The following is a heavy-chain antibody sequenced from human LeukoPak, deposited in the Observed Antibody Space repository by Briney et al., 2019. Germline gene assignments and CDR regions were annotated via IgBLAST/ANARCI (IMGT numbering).Heavy chain of an antibody. Sequence: ASVKVSCKASGYTFTSYDINWVRQATGQGLEWMGWMNPNSGNTGYAQKFQGRVTMTRNTSISTAYMELSSLRSEDTAVYYCATRVSYYYDSSGLNDAFDIWGQGTMVTVSS. V-gene: IGHV1-8*01. D-gene: IGHD3-22*01. CDR3: ATRVSYYYDSSGLNDAFDI. J-gene: IGHJ3*02. CDR1: GYTFTSYD. CDR2: MNPNSGNT.